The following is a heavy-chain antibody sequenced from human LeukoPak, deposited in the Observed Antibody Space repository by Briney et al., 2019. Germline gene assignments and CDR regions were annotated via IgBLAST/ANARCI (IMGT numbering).Heavy chain of an antibody. CDR1: GGTFSSYA. V-gene: IGHV1-69*06. J-gene: IGHJ4*02. CDR2: VIPIFGTA. CDR3: AREIGPRQLHLWGSAFDS. D-gene: IGHD5-18*01. Sequence: SVKVSCKASGGTFSSYAISWVRQAPGQGLEWMGGVIPIFGTANFAQKFQGRVTITADKSTSTAYMELSSLRSEDTAVYYCAREIGPRQLHLWGSAFDSWGQGTLVTVSS.